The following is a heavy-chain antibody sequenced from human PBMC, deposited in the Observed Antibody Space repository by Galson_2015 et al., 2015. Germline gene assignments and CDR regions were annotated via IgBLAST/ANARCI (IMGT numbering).Heavy chain of an antibody. D-gene: IGHD6-19*01. Sequence: SLRLSCAASGFTVSSYYMRWVRQAPGKGLEWVSVIYRGGNTYYAGSVKGRLTISRDNSKKTLYLQMNNLRDEETAVYYCARVGSGCYTRYFGLWGRGTLVTVSS. V-gene: IGHV3-53*01. CDR2: IYRGGNT. CDR3: ARVGSGCYTRYFGL. CDR1: GFTVSSYY. J-gene: IGHJ2*01.